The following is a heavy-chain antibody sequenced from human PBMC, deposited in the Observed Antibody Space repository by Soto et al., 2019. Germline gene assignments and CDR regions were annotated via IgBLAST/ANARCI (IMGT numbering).Heavy chain of an antibody. CDR3: AKGTYYYGSAPYYFDY. V-gene: IGHV3-23*01. Sequence: GGSLRLSCAASGFTFSSYAMSWVRQAPGKGLEWVSGISDSGGSTYYADSVEGRFTISRDNSKNTLYLQMHSLRAEDTAVYYCAKGTYYYGSAPYYFDYWGQGTLVAVSS. J-gene: IGHJ4*02. CDR2: ISDSGGST. D-gene: IGHD3-10*01. CDR1: GFTFSSYA.